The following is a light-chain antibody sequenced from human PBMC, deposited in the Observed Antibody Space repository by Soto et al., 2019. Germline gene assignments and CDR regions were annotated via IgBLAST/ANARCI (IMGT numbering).Light chain of an antibody. CDR3: QQYIGGT. CDR1: QSISNW. CDR2: KAS. Sequence: DIQMTQSPSTLSASVGDRVTITCRASQSISNWLAWYQQKPGKAPKLLIYKASSLETGVPSRFSGSGSGTEFTLTISGLRPNVFEIYYCQQYIGGTFGQGTKVEI. V-gene: IGKV1-5*03. J-gene: IGKJ1*01.